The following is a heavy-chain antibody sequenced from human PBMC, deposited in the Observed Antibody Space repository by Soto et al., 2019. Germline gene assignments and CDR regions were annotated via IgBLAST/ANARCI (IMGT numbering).Heavy chain of an antibody. D-gene: IGHD3-9*01. V-gene: IGHV4-59*01. J-gene: IGHJ4*02. CDR2: IYYSGNT. CDR1: GGSISSYY. CDR3: ARALSYHDVLTGRGWVFYFDY. Sequence: QVRLQESGPGLVKPSETLSLTCTVSGGSISSYYWTWIRQPPGRGLEWIGDIYYSGNTNYNPSLTSRVTISVDTSRSQFSLELKSVTTADTAVYYCARALSYHDVLTGRGWVFYFDYWGQGALVTVSS.